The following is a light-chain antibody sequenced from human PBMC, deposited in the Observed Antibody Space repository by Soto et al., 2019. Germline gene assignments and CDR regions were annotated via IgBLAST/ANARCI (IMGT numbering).Light chain of an antibody. CDR2: GAS. J-gene: IGKJ2*01. CDR3: QQYNNWLGS. CDR1: QSVSDN. V-gene: IGKV3-15*01. Sequence: IVMTQSPATLSVSPGERAILSCRASQSVSDNLAWYQQKPGQAPRLLMYGASTRATGIPGRFSGSGSGKEFTLTISSLQSEDFAGYYCQQYNNWLGSFGQGTKLEIK.